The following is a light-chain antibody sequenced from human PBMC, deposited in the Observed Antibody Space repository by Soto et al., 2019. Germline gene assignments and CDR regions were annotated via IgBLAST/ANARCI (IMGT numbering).Light chain of an antibody. J-gene: IGLJ2*01. CDR2: EVS. V-gene: IGLV2-8*01. CDR3: SSYAGKNKLV. Sequence: QSVLTQPPSASGSPGQSVTISCTGTSSDVGGYNYVSWYQQHPGKAPKLMIYEVSKRPSGVPDRFSGSKSGNTASLTVSGLQAEDEADYYCSSYAGKNKLVFGGGTQLTV. CDR1: SSDVGGYNY.